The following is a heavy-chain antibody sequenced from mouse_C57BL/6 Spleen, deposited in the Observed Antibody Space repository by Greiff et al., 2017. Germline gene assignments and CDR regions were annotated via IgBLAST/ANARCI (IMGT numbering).Heavy chain of an antibody. Sequence: VQLKESGPGLVKPSQSLSLTCSVTGYSITSGYYWNWIRQFPGNKLEWMGYISYDGSNNYNPSLKNRISITRDTSKNQCFLKLNSVTTEDTATYYCARDEGLGGFDYWGQGTTLTVSS. J-gene: IGHJ2*01. CDR2: ISYDGSN. D-gene: IGHD4-1*01. CDR3: ARDEGLGGFDY. CDR1: GYSITSGYY. V-gene: IGHV3-6*01.